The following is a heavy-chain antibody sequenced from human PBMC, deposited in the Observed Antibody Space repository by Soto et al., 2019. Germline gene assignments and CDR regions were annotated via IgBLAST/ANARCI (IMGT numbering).Heavy chain of an antibody. CDR1: GYTFTSYD. J-gene: IGHJ5*02. V-gene: IGHV1-8*01. Sequence: ASVKVSCKASGYTFTSYDINWVRQATGQGLEWMGWMNPNSGNTGYAQTFQGRVTMTRNTSISTAYIVLSSLRSDDTAVYYCAKRGRRTVDWFDPWGQGTLVTVSS. D-gene: IGHD3-10*01. CDR3: AKRGRRTVDWFDP. CDR2: MNPNSGNT.